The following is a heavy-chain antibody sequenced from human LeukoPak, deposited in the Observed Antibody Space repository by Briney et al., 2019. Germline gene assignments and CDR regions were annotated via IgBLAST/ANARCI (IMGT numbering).Heavy chain of an antibody. CDR3: AKGHTDYGTGFDL. V-gene: IGHV3-30*18. D-gene: IGHD4-17*01. Sequence: GRSLRLSCTASGFSFSSYGMQWVRQAPGKGLEWVAVISYDGSNKYYADSVQGRFTISRDNSKNTLYLQMNSLRAEDTAVYYCAKGHTDYGTGFDLWGQGTLVIVSS. CDR2: ISYDGSNK. CDR1: GFSFSSYG. J-gene: IGHJ4*02.